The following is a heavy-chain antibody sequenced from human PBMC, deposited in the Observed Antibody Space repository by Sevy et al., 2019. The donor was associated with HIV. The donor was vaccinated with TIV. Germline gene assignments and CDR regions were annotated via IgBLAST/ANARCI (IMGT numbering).Heavy chain of an antibody. D-gene: IGHD3-16*01. V-gene: IGHV3-53*01. CDR1: GFTVSSNY. CDR3: ARAETVLYYFDY. Sequence: GGCLRLSCAASGFTVSSNYMSWVRQAPGKGLEWVSVIYSGGSTYYADSVKGRFTISRDNSKNTLYLQMNSLRAEDTAVYYCARAETVLYYFDYWGQGTLVTVSS. J-gene: IGHJ4*02. CDR2: IYSGGST.